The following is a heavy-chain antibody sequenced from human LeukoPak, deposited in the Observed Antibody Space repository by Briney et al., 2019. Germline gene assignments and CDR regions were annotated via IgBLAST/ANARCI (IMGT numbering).Heavy chain of an antibody. J-gene: IGHJ4*02. Sequence: ASVTVSYKLSVSTLTKISIDWVRQAPGKGLECMGTFGPQVGETIHAQKLQGRLKMTADTSTDAAYMEMSSLQSEDTAVYYCATGAMVYEYWGQGTLVTVSS. CDR2: FGPQVGET. CDR3: ATGAMVYEY. D-gene: IGHD3-10*01. V-gene: IGHV1-24*01. CDR1: VSTLTKIS.